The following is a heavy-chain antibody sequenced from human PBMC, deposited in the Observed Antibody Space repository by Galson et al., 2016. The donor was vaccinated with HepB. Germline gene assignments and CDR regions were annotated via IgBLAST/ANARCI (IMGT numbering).Heavy chain of an antibody. V-gene: IGHV3-30*18. D-gene: IGHD4-17*01. CDR2: ISYDGSNK. J-gene: IGHJ4*02. CDR1: GFTFSSYG. CDR3: AKTVRMTTVTGFDY. Sequence: SLRLSCAASGFTFSSYGMHRVRQAPGKGLEWVAVISYDGSNKYYADSVKGRFTISRDNSKNTLYLQMNSLRAEDTAVYYCAKTVRMTTVTGFDYWGQGTLVTVSS.